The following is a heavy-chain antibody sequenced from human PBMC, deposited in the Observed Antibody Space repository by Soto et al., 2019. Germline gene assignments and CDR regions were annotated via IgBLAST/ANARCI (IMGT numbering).Heavy chain of an antibody. CDR2: IHSTRSP. CDR3: ARSPAYGDYANLDT. CDR1: GGSVSKYY. D-gene: IGHD4-17*01. V-gene: IGHV4-4*07. J-gene: IGHJ5*02. Sequence: QVQLQESGPGLVKPSETLSLTCTVSGGSVSKYYWNWIRQPAGKGLEWIGRIHSTRSPNYNPSLKSRVTMSVDTSKNQFSLKLNLTSVTAADTAVYYCARSPAYGDYANLDTWGQGTLVTVSS.